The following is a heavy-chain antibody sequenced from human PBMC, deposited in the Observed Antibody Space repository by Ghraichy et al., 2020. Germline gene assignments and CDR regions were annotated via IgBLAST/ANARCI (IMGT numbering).Heavy chain of an antibody. J-gene: IGHJ6*02. D-gene: IGHD2-2*01. CDR3: ARSIPYDIVVVPAAIYYYGMDV. CDR1: GYTFTGYY. Sequence: ASVKVSCKASGYTFTGYYMHWVRQAPGQGLEWMGWINPNSGGTNYAQKFQGWVTMTRDTSISTAYMELSRLRSDDTAVYYCARSIPYDIVVVPAAIYYYGMDVWGQGTTVTVSS. V-gene: IGHV1-2*04. CDR2: INPNSGGT.